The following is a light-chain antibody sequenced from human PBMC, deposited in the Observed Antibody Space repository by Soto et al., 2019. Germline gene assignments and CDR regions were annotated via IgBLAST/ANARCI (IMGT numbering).Light chain of an antibody. Sequence: EIVLTQSPDTLSLSPGERATLSCRASQSVSGYLGWYQQKPGQAPRLLIYDASNRAYGVPARFRGSGSGTNFTLTIASLEPDDFAADYCQQRSNWPYLTFGGGTRV. J-gene: IGKJ4*01. CDR1: QSVSGY. V-gene: IGKV3-11*01. CDR2: DAS. CDR3: QQRSNWPYLT.